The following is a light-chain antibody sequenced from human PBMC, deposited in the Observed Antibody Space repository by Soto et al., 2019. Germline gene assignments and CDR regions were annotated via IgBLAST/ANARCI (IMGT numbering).Light chain of an antibody. CDR2: AAS. V-gene: IGKV1-39*01. Sequence: DIQMTQSPSSLSASVGDRVTITCRASQSISSYLNWYQQKPGKAPKLLIYAASSLQSGVPSRFSGSGSGTDFTLTISSLQPEDFGTYYCQHTDSTLITFGQVTRLEIK. J-gene: IGKJ5*01. CDR1: QSISSY. CDR3: QHTDSTLIT.